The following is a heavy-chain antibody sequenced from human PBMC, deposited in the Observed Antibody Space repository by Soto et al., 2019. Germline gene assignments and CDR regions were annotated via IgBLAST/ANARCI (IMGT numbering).Heavy chain of an antibody. CDR2: IYYSGST. V-gene: IGHV4-59*08. Sequence: SETLSLTCTVSGGSISSYYWSWIRQPPGKGLEWIGYIYYSGSTNYNPSLKSRVTISVDTSKNQFSLKLSSVTAADTAVYYYARRNWNYPLWFDPWGQGTLVTVSS. J-gene: IGHJ5*02. D-gene: IGHD1-7*01. CDR1: GGSISSYY. CDR3: ARRNWNYPLWFDP.